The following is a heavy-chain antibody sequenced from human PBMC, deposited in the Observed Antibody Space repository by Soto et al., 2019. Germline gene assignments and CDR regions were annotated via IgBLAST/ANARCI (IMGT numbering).Heavy chain of an antibody. J-gene: IGHJ4*02. CDR1: GFTFSSYG. CDR3: AKDRGGDCPDNSCYFGADY. Sequence: GGSLRLSCVGSGFTFSSYGMHWVRQAPGKRLECVAVISDTGSSHYYAASVEGRFTISRENSKNTLSLHMDRLRVEDTAVYYCAKDRGGDCPDNSCYFGADYWGQGXPVTVYS. CDR2: ISDTGSSH. D-gene: IGHD2-2*01. V-gene: IGHV3-30*18.